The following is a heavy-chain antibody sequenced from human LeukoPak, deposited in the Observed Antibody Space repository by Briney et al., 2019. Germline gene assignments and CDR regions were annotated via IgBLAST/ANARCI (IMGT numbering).Heavy chain of an antibody. CDR1: GGTFSSYA. CDR3: ARSQRYCSGGSCYPNY. CDR2: IIPIFGTA. D-gene: IGHD2-15*01. J-gene: IGHJ4*02. V-gene: IGHV1-69*13. Sequence: AASVKVSCKASGGTFSSYAISWVRQAPGQGLEWMGGIIPIFGTANYAQKFQGRVTITADESTSTAYMELSSLRSEDTAVYYCARSQRYCSGGSCYPNYWGQGTLVTVSS.